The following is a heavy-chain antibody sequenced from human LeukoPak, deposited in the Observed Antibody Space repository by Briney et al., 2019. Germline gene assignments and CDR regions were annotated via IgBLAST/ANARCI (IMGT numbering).Heavy chain of an antibody. CDR2: INTITGNP. CDR3: ARKPIVNSAWYYFDY. CDR1: GYTITSYA. D-gene: IGHD3-22*01. Sequence: APVKVSCKASGYTITSYAMNWVRQAPGQGLEWMGWINTITGNPTYAQGFTGRFVFSLDTSVSTAYLQISSLKAEDTAVYYCARKPIVNSAWYYFDYWGQGTLVTVSS. V-gene: IGHV7-4-1*02. J-gene: IGHJ4*02.